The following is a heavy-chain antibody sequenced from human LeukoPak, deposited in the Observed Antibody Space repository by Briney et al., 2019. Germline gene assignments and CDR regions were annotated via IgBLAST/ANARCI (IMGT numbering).Heavy chain of an antibody. CDR2: ISWNSGTT. CDR3: VRDVSLGFCTGGACSAHFDY. D-gene: IGHD2-8*02. J-gene: IGHJ4*02. Sequence: GGSLRLSCAASGFTFDDYAMHWVRQAPGKGLERVSGISWNSGTTVYVDSVKGRFTISRDNAKNSLYLQMYSLRPEDMALYYCVRDVSLGFCTGGACSAHFDYWGQGTLVIVSS. V-gene: IGHV3-9*03. CDR1: GFTFDDYA.